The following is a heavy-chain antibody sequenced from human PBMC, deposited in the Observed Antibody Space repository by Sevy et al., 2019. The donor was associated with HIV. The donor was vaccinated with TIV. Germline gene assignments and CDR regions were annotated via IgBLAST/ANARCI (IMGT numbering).Heavy chain of an antibody. Sequence: GGSLRLSCAVSGFTFGNYAMSWVRQAPGKGLEWVSSITSSGDTTYYTDSVKGRFTISRDNSKNTLYLQMNSLRAEDMAVYFCAKEQGYYYDRTGEYYFDYWGQGTLVTVSS. V-gene: IGHV3-23*01. D-gene: IGHD3-22*01. CDR2: ITSSGDTT. CDR3: AKEQGYYYDRTGEYYFDY. J-gene: IGHJ4*02. CDR1: GFTFGNYA.